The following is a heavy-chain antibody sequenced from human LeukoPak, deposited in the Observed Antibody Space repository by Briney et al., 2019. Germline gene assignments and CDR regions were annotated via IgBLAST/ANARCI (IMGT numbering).Heavy chain of an antibody. D-gene: IGHD6-13*01. V-gene: IGHV3-72*01. CDR1: GFTFSDHY. J-gene: IGHJ6*02. CDR3: ARDGKSSSWYGYYYGMDV. CDR2: TRNKANSYTT. Sequence: PGGSLRLSCAASGFTFSDHYMDWVRQAPGKGLEWVGRTRNKANSYTTEYAASVKGRFTISRDDSKNSLYLQMNSLKTEDTAVYYCARDGKSSSWYGYYYGMDVWGQGTTVTVSS.